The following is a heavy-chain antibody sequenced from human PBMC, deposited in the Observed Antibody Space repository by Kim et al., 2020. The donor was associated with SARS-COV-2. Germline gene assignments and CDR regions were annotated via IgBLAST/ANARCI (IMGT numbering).Heavy chain of an antibody. J-gene: IGHJ6*02. V-gene: IGHV3-9*01. CDR2: ISWNSGSI. CDR1: GFTFDDYA. D-gene: IGHD2-15*01. Sequence: GGSLRLSCAASGFTFDDYAMHWVRQAPGKGLEWVSGISWNSGSIGYADSVKRRFTISRDNAKNSLYLQMNSLRAEDTALYYCAKDIGYCSGGSCYSVGGEYYYYGMDVWGQGTTVTVSS. CDR3: AKDIGYCSGGSCYSVGGEYYYYGMDV.